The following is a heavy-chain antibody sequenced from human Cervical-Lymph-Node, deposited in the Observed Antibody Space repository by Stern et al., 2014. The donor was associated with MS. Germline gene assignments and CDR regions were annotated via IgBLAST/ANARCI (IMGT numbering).Heavy chain of an antibody. CDR1: GYSFPVFW. CDR2: LYPGDAET. D-gene: IGHD5-24*01. CDR3: ARRDMSTTRYFDS. J-gene: IGHJ4*02. Sequence: VQLVQSGPEVKKPGESLRISCKASGYSFPVFWIGWVRQMSGRGLEWMGILYPGDAETRYSPSFQGQVTMSVDLSTTTAYLQWRSLKASDTAIYYCARRDMSTTRYFDSWGQGTLVTVPS. V-gene: IGHV5-51*01.